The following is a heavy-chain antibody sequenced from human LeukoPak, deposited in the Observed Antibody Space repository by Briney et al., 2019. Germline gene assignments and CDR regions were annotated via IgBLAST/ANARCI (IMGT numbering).Heavy chain of an antibody. V-gene: IGHV1-18*01. D-gene: IGHD3-22*01. CDR2: ISAYNGNT. CDR1: GYTFTSYG. J-gene: IGHJ4*02. Sequence: ASVKVSGKASGYTFTSYGISWVGPAPGQGLAWMGWISAYNGNTNYAQKLQGRVTMSTDTSTSTAYMELRSLRSDDTAVYFCAGAPYYYESSGSSDGDFDYCGQGTLVTVSS. CDR3: AGAPYYYESSGSSDGDFDY.